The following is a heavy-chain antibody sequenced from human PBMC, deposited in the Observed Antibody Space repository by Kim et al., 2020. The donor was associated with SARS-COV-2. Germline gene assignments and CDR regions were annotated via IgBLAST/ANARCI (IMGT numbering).Heavy chain of an antibody. D-gene: IGHD3-10*01. Sequence: GESLKISCAASGFTFSSYGMHWVRQAPGKGLEWVAVIWYDGSNKHYADSVKGRFTISRDNSKNTLYLQMNSLRAEDTAVYYCARTLVLSGYYGMDVWGQG. V-gene: IGHV3-33*01. CDR1: GFTFSSYG. CDR2: IWYDGSNK. CDR3: ARTLVLSGYYGMDV. J-gene: IGHJ6*02.